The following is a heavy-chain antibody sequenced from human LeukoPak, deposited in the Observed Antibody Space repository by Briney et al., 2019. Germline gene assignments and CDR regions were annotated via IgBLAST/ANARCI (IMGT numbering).Heavy chain of an antibody. J-gene: IGHJ4*02. V-gene: IGHV3-23*01. CDR3: APDLRGSAWSLDD. CDR1: GFTVSRHY. CDR2: ISGSGGGT. D-gene: IGHD6-13*01. Sequence: GGSLRLSCAASGFTVSRHYMSWVRQAPGKGLEWVSLISGSGGGTYFADSVKGRFTISRDNSKNTLYLQMDGLRAEDTAIYYCAPDLRGSAWSLDDWGLGTLVTVSS.